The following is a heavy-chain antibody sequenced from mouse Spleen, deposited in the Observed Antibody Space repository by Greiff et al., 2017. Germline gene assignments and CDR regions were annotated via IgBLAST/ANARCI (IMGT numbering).Heavy chain of an antibody. CDR2: IDPETGGT. Sequence: VQVVESGAELVRPGASVTLSCKASGYTFTDYEMHWVKQTPVHGLEWIGAIDPETGGTAYNQKFKGKAILTADKSSSTAYMELRSLTSEDSAVYYCTTTATGYWGQGTTLTVSS. CDR1: GYTFTDYE. J-gene: IGHJ2*01. V-gene: IGHV1-15*01. D-gene: IGHD1-2*01. CDR3: TTTATGY.